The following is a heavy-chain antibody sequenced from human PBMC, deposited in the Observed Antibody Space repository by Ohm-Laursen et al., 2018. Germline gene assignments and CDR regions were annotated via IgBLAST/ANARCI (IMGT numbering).Heavy chain of an antibody. V-gene: IGHV4-59*01. CDR2: IYYSGST. CDR3: ARDVDDAFDI. CDR1: GGSISSYY. Sequence: SETLSLTCTVSGGSISSYYWSWIRQPPGKGLEWIGYIYYSGSTNYNPSLKSRVTISVDTSKNQFSLKLSSVTAADTAVYYCARDVDDAFDIWGQGAMVTVSS. J-gene: IGHJ3*02.